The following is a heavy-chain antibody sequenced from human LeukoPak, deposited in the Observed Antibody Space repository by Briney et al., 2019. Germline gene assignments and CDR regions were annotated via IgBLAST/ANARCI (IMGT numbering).Heavy chain of an antibody. J-gene: IGHJ4*02. CDR1: GGSISSSYYY. D-gene: IGHD2-2*01. V-gene: IGHV4-39*01. Sequence: SETLSLTCTVSGGSISSSYYYWGWVRQPPGKGLEWIGSLYYSGWSTYYNPSLKSRVTISVDTSKNQFSLKLNSVTAADTAVYHCARLGCSSASCYPGNWGQGTLVTVSS. CDR2: LYYSGWST. CDR3: ARLGCSSASCYPGN.